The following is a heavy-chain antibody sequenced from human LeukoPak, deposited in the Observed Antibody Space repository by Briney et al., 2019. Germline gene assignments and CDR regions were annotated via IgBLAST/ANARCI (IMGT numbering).Heavy chain of an antibody. D-gene: IGHD3-16*01. CDR3: ARGGGLDV. CDR1: GFTFSSYW. V-gene: IGHV3-7*03. CDR2: INHNGNVN. J-gene: IGHJ6*02. Sequence: PGGSRRLSCAASGFTFSSYWMNGARQAPGKGLEWVASINHNGNVNYYVDSVKGRFTISRDNAKNSLYLQMSNLRAEDTAVYFCARGGGLDVWGQGATVTVSS.